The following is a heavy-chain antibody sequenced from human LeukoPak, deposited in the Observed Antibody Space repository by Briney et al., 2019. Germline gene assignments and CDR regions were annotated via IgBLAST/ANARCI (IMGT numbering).Heavy chain of an antibody. CDR1: GFTVSSNY. Sequence: GGSLRFSCAASGFTVSSNYMTWVRQPPGKGLEWISIMFSGGITYHADSVKGRFTISRDNSKNTLYLQMNSLRPDDMAVYYCAREEMTTVGASYYFFALDVWGQGTTVTVSS. CDR3: AREEMTTVGASYYFFALDV. CDR2: MFSGGIT. D-gene: IGHD4-11*01. J-gene: IGHJ6*02. V-gene: IGHV3-66*02.